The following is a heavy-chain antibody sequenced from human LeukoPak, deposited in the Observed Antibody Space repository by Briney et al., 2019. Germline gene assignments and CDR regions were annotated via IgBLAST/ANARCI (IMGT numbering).Heavy chain of an antibody. CDR3: ARAEKATIFDY. J-gene: IGHJ4*02. D-gene: IGHD5-24*01. CDR2: IYSGVST. CDR1: GFTVSSNY. V-gene: IGHV3-53*01. Sequence: GGSLRLSCAASGFTVSSNYRSWVRQAPGKGLEWVSVIYSGVSTYYADSVKGRFTISRDNSKNTLYLQMNSLRAEDTAVYYCARAEKATIFDYWGQGTLVTVSS.